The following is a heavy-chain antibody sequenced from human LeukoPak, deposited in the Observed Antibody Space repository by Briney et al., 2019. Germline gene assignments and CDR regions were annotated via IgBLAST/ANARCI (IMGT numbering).Heavy chain of an antibody. D-gene: IGHD2-15*01. Sequence: GGSLRLSCGASGFTFDDYAMHWVRQAPWKSLEWVSLISWDGGTIYYADSVKGRFTISRDNSKDSLYLQMNSLRTEDTALYYCAKASLGHCSGGNCYFDYWGQGTLITVSS. J-gene: IGHJ4*02. V-gene: IGHV3-43D*03. CDR2: ISWDGGTI. CDR3: AKASLGHCSGGNCYFDY. CDR1: GFTFDDYA.